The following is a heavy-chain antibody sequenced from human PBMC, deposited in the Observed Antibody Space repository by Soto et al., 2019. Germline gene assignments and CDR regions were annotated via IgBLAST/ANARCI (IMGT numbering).Heavy chain of an antibody. CDR1: GFSLSTSGVG. CDR2: IYWDDDK. V-gene: IGHV2-5*02. D-gene: IGHD4-17*01. J-gene: IGHJ5*02. CDR3: AHTPPHYGDYYNWFDP. Sequence: ESGPTLVNPTQTLTLTCSFSGFSLSTSGVGVGWIRQPPGKALEWLALIYWDDDKRYSPSLKSRLTITKDTSKNQVVLTMTNMDPVDTATYYCAHTPPHYGDYYNWFDPWGQGTLVTVSS.